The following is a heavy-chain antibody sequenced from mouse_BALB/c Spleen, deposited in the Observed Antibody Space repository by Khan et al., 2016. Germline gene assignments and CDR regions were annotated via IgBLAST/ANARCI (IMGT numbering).Heavy chain of an antibody. CDR3: ARDDGSTYVRGMDY. V-gene: IGHV3-8*02. D-gene: IGHD1-1*01. CDR2: ISHSGRT. Sequence: EVKLEESGPSLVKLSQTLSLTCSVTGDSITSGYWNWIRKFPGNKLEYMGYISHSGRTYYNPSLKSRISITRDTSKNQYYLQLNSVTTEDTATYYCARDDGSTYVRGMDYWGQGTSVTVSS. J-gene: IGHJ4*01. CDR1: GDSITSGY.